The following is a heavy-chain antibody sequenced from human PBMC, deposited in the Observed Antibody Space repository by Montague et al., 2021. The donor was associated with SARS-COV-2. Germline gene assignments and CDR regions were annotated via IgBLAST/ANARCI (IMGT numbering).Heavy chain of an antibody. V-gene: IGHV3-30-3*01. CDR3: ARDGSSSWFVYFDY. Sequence: SLRLSCAASGFTFSSYAMHWVRRAPGKGLEWVTFISYDGSNKYYADSVKGRFTISRDNSKNTLYLQMNSLRAEDTAVYYCARDGSSSWFVYFDYWGQGTLVTVSS. CDR2: ISYDGSNK. CDR1: GFTFSSYA. D-gene: IGHD6-13*01. J-gene: IGHJ4*02.